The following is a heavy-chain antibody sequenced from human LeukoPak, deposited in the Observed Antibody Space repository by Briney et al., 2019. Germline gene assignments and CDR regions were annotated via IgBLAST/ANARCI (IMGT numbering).Heavy chain of an antibody. Sequence: ASVKVSCKASGYTFTSYYMHWVRQAPGQGLEWMGRINPNSGGTNYAQKFQGRVTMTRDTSISTAYMELSRLRSDDTAVYYCAVYSSSWWENWFDPWGQGTLVTVSS. V-gene: IGHV1-2*06. CDR2: INPNSGGT. J-gene: IGHJ5*02. D-gene: IGHD6-13*01. CDR3: AVYSSSWWENWFDP. CDR1: GYTFTSYY.